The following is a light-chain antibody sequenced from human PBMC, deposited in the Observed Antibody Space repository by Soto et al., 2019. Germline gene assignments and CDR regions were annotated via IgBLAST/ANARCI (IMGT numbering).Light chain of an antibody. V-gene: IGKV3-20*01. CDR2: GAS. CDR1: QSVSNNY. Sequence: EIVFTQSPCTLSLSPGERATLPCRASQSVSNNYLAWYQQKPGQAPRLLIYGASNRATGIPDRFSGSGSGTDFTLTISRLEPEDFATYYCQQLNKYPSTFGGGTKVDIK. J-gene: IGKJ4*01. CDR3: QQLNKYPST.